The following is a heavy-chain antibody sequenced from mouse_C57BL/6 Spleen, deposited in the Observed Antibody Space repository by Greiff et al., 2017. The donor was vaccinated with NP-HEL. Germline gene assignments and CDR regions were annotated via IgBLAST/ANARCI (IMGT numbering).Heavy chain of an antibody. V-gene: IGHV5-16*01. CDR3: AREGDGSSPYYAMDY. D-gene: IGHD1-1*01. Sequence: EVKVVESEGGLVQPGSSMKLSCTASGFTFSDYYMAWVRQVPEKGLEWVANINYDGSSTYYLDSLKSRFIISRDNAKNILYLQMSSLKSEDTATYYCAREGDGSSPYYAMDYWGQGTSVTVSS. CDR1: GFTFSDYY. J-gene: IGHJ4*01. CDR2: INYDGSST.